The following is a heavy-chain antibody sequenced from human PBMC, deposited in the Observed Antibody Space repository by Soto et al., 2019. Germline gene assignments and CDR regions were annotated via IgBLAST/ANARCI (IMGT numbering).Heavy chain of an antibody. CDR2: IYWDDDK. Sequence: QITLNESGPTVVRPTETRTLTCRFSGFSLTTSGVGVGWIRQSPGKAPEWLALIYWDDDKRYSASLKSRLTLTKDTSKNQVVLTVPDLDPTDTATYYCAHRVLRTVFGLVTTTAIYFDFWGQGTPVAVSS. CDR1: GFSLTTSGVG. D-gene: IGHD3-3*01. CDR3: AHRVLRTVFGLVTTTAIYFDF. J-gene: IGHJ4*02. V-gene: IGHV2-5*02.